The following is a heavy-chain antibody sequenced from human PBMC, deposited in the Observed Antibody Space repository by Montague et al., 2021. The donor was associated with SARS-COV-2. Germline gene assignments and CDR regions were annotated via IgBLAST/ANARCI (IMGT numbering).Heavy chain of an antibody. V-gene: IGHV4-30-2*01. Sequence: TLSLTCAVSGGSISSGGYSWSWIRQPPGKGLEWIGYIYHSGSTYYNPSLKSRVTISVDRSKNQFPLKLSSVTAADTAVYYCARARLEWLLFAGQVSFPSYVDYRGQGTLVTVSS. D-gene: IGHD3-3*01. CDR2: IYHSGST. J-gene: IGHJ4*02. CDR1: GGSISSGGYS. CDR3: ARARLEWLLFAGQVSFPSYVDY.